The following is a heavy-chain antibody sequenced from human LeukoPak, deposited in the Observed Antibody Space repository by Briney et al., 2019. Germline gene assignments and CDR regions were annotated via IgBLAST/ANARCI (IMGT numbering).Heavy chain of an antibody. V-gene: IGHV3-49*04. CDR3: TREEWLVQGDY. CDR1: GFTFGDYA. J-gene: IGHJ4*02. D-gene: IGHD6-19*01. Sequence: GRSLRLSCTASGFTFGDYAMSWVRQAPGKGLEWVGFIRSKAYGGTTEYAASVKGRFTISRDDSKSIAYLQMNSLKTEDTAVYYCTREEWLVQGDYWAQGTLVTVSS. CDR2: IRSKAYGGTT.